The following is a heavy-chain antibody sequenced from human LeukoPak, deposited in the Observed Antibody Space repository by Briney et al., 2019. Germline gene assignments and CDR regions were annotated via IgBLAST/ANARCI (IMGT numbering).Heavy chain of an antibody. CDR2: ISHSGST. CDR1: GGSFSGYY. CDR3: ARVRSGSYLVFYFDY. J-gene: IGHJ4*02. V-gene: IGHV4-34*01. D-gene: IGHD1-26*01. Sequence: SETLSLTCAVYGGSFSGYYWSWIRQPPGKGLEWIGEISHSGSTNYNPSLKSRVTISVDTSKNQFSLKLSSVTAADTAVYYCARVRSGSYLVFYFDYWGQGTLVTVSS.